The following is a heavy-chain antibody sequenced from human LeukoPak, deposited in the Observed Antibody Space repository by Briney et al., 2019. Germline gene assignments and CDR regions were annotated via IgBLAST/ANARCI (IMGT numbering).Heavy chain of an antibody. V-gene: IGHV1-2*02. CDR1: GYTFTSYD. J-gene: IGHJ4*02. CDR3: ARSIAAAVFDY. CDR2: INPNTGGT. Sequence: ASVKVSCKASGYTFTSYDINWVRQATGQGLEWMGWINPNTGGTSFAQNFQGRVTMTRDTSITTAHMELSRLRSDDTAVYYCARSIAAAVFDYWGQGTLVTVSS. D-gene: IGHD6-13*01.